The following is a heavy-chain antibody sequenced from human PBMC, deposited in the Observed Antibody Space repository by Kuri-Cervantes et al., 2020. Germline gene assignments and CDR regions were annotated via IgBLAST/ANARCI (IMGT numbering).Heavy chain of an antibody. CDR2: ISWNSGSI. Sequence: GESLKISCAASGFTFSDYYMSWIRQAPGKGLEWVSGISWNSGSIGYADSVKGRFTISRDNAKNSLYLQMNSLRAEDTAVYYCARDSVLMVYAIRGAADTLYYYYGMDVWGQGTTVTVSS. CDR1: GFTFSDYY. D-gene: IGHD2-8*01. J-gene: IGHJ6*02. CDR3: ARDSVLMVYAIRGAADTLYYYYGMDV. V-gene: IGHV3-11*01.